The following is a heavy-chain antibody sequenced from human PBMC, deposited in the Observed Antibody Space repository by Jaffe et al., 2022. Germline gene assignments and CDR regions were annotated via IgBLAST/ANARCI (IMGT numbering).Heavy chain of an antibody. D-gene: IGHD3-16*01. J-gene: IGHJ4*02. V-gene: IGHV4-38-2*02. Sequence: QVQLQESGPGLVKPSETLSLTCTVSGYSISSGYNWGWIRQPPGEGLEWIGSVHYSGITYYSPSLKSRTIVSVDTSKNQFSLRLYSVSAADTAVYYCARFPGSGVRYFDFWSQGTLVTVSS. CDR1: GYSISSGYN. CDR3: ARFPGSGVRYFDF. CDR2: VHYSGIT.